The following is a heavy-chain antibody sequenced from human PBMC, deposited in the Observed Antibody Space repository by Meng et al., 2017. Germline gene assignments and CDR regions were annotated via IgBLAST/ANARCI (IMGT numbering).Heavy chain of an antibody. V-gene: IGHV2-5*02. CDR3: AHRSSAWAFDS. Sequence: HTTWKHIVPPLLNPTQPPTWTFTFDGFSLSTGGVGVGWILQPPGKALEWLALIYWDDDTRYSPSLKSRLSITKDTSKNQVFLTMTNMDPVDTATYYCAHRSSAWAFDSWGQGTLVTVSS. J-gene: IGHJ4*02. CDR2: IYWDDDT. CDR1: GFSLSTGGVG. D-gene: IGHD7-27*01.